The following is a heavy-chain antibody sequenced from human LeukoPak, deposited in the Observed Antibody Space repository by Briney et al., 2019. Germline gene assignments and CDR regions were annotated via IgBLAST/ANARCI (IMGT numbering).Heavy chain of an antibody. CDR3: ARGADYGDDYYYGMDV. CDR2: IYHSGST. CDR1: GGSISSGGYS. V-gene: IGHV4-30-2*01. Sequence: PSQTLSLTCAVSGGSISSGGYSWSWIRQPPGKGLEWIGYIYHSGSTYYNPSLESRVTISVDRSKNQFSLKLSSVTAADTAVYYCARGADYGDDYYYGMDVWGQGTTVTVSS. D-gene: IGHD4-17*01. J-gene: IGHJ6*02.